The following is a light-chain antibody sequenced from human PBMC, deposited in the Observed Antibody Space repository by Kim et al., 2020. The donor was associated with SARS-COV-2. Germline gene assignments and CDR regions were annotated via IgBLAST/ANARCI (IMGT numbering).Light chain of an antibody. J-gene: IGLJ2*01. CDR1: RLGHKY. CDR2: QDT. CDR3: QVWDSTTTF. V-gene: IGLV3-1*01. Sequence: SYELTQPPSVSVSPGQTASITCSGDRLGHKYVCWYRHKPGQSPEVVIYQDTQRPSGIPERFSGYNSGNTATLTISGTQDVDEADYYCQVWDSTTTFFGGG.